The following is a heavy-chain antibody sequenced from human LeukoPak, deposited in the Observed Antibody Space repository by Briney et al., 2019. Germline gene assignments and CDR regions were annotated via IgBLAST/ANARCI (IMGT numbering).Heavy chain of an antibody. J-gene: IGHJ5*02. D-gene: IGHD1-7*01. CDR2: IYPGDSDT. CDR1: GYSFTSYW. V-gene: IGHV5-51*01. Sequence: GESLKISCKGSGYSFTSYWIGWVRQMPGKGLEWMGIIYPGDSDTRYSSSFQCQVTISADKSISTAYLQWSSLKASDTAMYYCARLGITGTVYNWFDPWGQGTLVTVSS. CDR3: ARLGITGTVYNWFDP.